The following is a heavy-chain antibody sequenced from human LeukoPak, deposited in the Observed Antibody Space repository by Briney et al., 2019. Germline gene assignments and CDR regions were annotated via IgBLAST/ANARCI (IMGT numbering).Heavy chain of an antibody. CDR2: INPSGGST. V-gene: IGHV1-46*01. D-gene: IGHD5-18*01. J-gene: IGHJ4*02. CDR3: ARVSVLYSYGYGGSYCFDY. CDR1: GYTFTSYY. Sequence: ASVKVSCKASGYTFTSYYMHWVRQAPGQGLEWMGMINPSGGSTNYAQKFQGRVTMTRDTSTSTVYMELSSLRSEDTAVYYCARVSVLYSYGYGGSYCFDYWGQGTLVTVSS.